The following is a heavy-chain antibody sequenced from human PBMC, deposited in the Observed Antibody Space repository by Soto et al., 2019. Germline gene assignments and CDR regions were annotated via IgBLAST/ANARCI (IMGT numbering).Heavy chain of an antibody. J-gene: IGHJ4*02. CDR2: IVVGSVNT. CDR3: AADKGYDNSGYNFEC. D-gene: IGHD3-22*01. V-gene: IGHV1-58*01. Sequence: SVXVSFKSSVLTFTISAVHWWRQARGQRLDWIGWIVVGSVNTKYAQKFQERVTITRDMSTSTAYMELSSLRSEDTAVYYCAADKGYDNSGYNFECWGKGTPVPAPQ. CDR1: VLTFTISA.